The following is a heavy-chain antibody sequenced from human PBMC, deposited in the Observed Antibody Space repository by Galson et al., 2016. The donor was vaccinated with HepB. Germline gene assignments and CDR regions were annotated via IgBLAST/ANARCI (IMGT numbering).Heavy chain of an antibody. J-gene: IGHJ4*02. CDR2: MSPGGNIK. CDR3: AKDQIPGAPDFFDF. V-gene: IGHV3-30*18. CDR1: GFAFSAYE. Sequence: LRLSCATSGFAFSAYEVHWVRQAPGKGLEWVAVMSPGGNIKLYTDSVKGRFTISRDNSRNTLYLQMNSLRPEDTAVYYCAKDQIPGAPDFFDFWGQGTLVTVSS. D-gene: IGHD2-21*01.